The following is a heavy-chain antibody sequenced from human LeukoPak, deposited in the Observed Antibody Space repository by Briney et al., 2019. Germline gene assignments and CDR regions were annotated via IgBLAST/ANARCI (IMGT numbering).Heavy chain of an antibody. CDR3: ARELWVYSSGSASYYMDV. V-gene: IGHV1-2*02. CDR2: INPNSGGT. CDR1: GYTFTGYY. J-gene: IGHJ6*03. Sequence: GASVTVSCKASGYTFTGYYMHWVRQAPGQGLEWMGWINPNSGGTNYAQKFQGRVTMTRDTSISTAYMELSRLRSDDTAVYYCARELWVYSSGSASYYMDVWGKGTTVTISS. D-gene: IGHD6-19*01.